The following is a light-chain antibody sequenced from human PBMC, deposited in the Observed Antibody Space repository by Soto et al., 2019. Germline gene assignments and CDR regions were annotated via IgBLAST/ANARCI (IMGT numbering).Light chain of an antibody. Sequence: QPVLTQPPSVSGAPGQRVTISCTGSSSNIGAGYDVHWYQQLPGTAPKLLIYGNSNRPSGVPDRFSGSKSGTSASLTISGLQAEDEAEYYCSSYTNINTRACVFGTGTKLTVL. J-gene: IGLJ1*01. V-gene: IGLV1-40*01. CDR3: SSYTNINTRACV. CDR1: SSNIGAGYD. CDR2: GNS.